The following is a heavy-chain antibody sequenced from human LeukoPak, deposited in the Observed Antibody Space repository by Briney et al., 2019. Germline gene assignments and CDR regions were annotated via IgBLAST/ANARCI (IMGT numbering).Heavy chain of an antibody. Sequence: SQTLSLTCTVSAGSISSGGYYWSWIRQPPGKGLEWIGYIYHSGSTYYNPSLKSRVTISVDRSKNQFSLKLSSVTAADTAVYYCARLRPERWLPQLVGTTFDYWGQGTLVTVSS. CDR1: AGSISSGGYY. J-gene: IGHJ4*02. D-gene: IGHD5-24*01. V-gene: IGHV4-30-2*01. CDR2: IYHSGST. CDR3: ARLRPERWLPQLVGTTFDY.